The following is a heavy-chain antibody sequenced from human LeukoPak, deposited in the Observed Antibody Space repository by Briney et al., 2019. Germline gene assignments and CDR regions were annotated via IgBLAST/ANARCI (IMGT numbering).Heavy chain of an antibody. V-gene: IGHV5-51*01. CDR1: GFTFSSYS. J-gene: IGHJ4*02. D-gene: IGHD5-12*01. Sequence: GGSLRLSCAASGFTFSSYSMNWVRQMPGKGLEWMGIIYPGDSDTRYSPSFQGQVTISADKSISTAYLQWSSLKASDTAMYYCASPYGGYVQYWGQGTLVTVSS. CDR3: ASPYGGYVQY. CDR2: IYPGDSDT.